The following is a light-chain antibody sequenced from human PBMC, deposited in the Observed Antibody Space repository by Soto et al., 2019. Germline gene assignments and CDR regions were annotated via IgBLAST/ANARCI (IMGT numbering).Light chain of an antibody. CDR2: RDH. J-gene: IGLJ2*01. CDR1: NSNVGNNY. Sequence: QSVLTQPPSASGTPGQRGTLSCSGRNSNVGNNYLHWYQQLPGAAPKLVIYRDHQRPSGVPDRFSGAKSGTTASLAISGLRSEDEADYYCAAWDDSLGVIFGGGTKVTVL. CDR3: AAWDDSLGVI. V-gene: IGLV1-47*01.